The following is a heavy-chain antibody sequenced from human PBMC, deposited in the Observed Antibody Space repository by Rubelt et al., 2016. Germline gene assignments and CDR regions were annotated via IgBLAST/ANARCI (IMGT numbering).Heavy chain of an antibody. D-gene: IGHD3-3*01. Sequence: QVQLVQSGAEVKKPGASVKVSCTASGYTFTSYYMHWVRQAPGQGLEWMGIINPRGGSTSYAKKFQGRVTMTRDTSTSTVYMELSSLRSEDTAVYYCARSPRYDFEDNWFDPWGQGTLVTVSS. J-gene: IGHJ5*02. V-gene: IGHV1-46*01. CDR1: GYTFTSYY. CDR2: INPRGGST. CDR3: ARSPRYDFEDNWFDP.